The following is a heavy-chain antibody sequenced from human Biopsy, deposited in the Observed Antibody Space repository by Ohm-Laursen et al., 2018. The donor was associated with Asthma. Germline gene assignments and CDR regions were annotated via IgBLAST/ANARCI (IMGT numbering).Heavy chain of an antibody. D-gene: IGHD3-22*01. Sequence: SLRLSCAASGFSFDDCAMHWVRQAPGKGLEWVPSISWNSGNIGYAVSVKGRFTISRDNAKNSLYLQMQSLRPEDTAFYYCAKSADYYDSTDYLDFWGRGTLVTVSS. V-gene: IGHV3-9*01. CDR3: AKSADYYDSTDYLDF. J-gene: IGHJ4*01. CDR2: ISWNSGNI. CDR1: GFSFDDCA.